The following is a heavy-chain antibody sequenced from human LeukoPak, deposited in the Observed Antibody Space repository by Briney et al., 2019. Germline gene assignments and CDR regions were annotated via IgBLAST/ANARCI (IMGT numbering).Heavy chain of an antibody. V-gene: IGHV1-69*05. CDR3: ARGDYSNYPFDY. J-gene: IGHJ4*02. D-gene: IGHD4-11*01. Sequence: SVKVSCKASGGTFSSYAISWVRQAPGQGLEWMGGIIPIFGTANYAQKFQGRVTITTDESTSTAYMELSSLRPEDTAVYYCARGDYSNYPFDYWRQGTLVTVSS. CDR2: IIPIFGTA. CDR1: GGTFSSYA.